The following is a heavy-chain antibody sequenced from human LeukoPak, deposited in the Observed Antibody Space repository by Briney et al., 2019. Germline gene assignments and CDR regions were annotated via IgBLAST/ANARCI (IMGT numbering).Heavy chain of an antibody. J-gene: IGHJ4*02. V-gene: IGHV4-34*01. D-gene: IGHD1-26*01. Sequence: SETLSLTCAVYGGSFSGYYLTWIRQSPGKGLEWIGEINHSGSTNYNPSLKSRVTISVDTSKKQFSLKLSSVTAADTAVYYCARGGGSYYSDFDYWGQGTLVTVSS. CDR1: GGSFSGYY. CDR2: INHSGST. CDR3: ARGGGSYYSDFDY.